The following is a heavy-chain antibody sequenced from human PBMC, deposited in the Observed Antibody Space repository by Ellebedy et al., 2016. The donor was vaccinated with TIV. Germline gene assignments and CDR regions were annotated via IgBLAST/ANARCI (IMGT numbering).Heavy chain of an antibody. CDR1: GFTFSSYA. CDR2: ISGSATST. V-gene: IGHV3-23*01. D-gene: IGHD1-26*01. CDR3: AIGGWELLGHY. Sequence: GESLKISCAASGFTFSSYAMSWVRQAPGKGLEWVSGISGSATSTAYADSVRGRFTISRDNSKNTLYLQMNSLRAEDTAVYYCAIGGWELLGHYWGQGTLVTVSS. J-gene: IGHJ4*02.